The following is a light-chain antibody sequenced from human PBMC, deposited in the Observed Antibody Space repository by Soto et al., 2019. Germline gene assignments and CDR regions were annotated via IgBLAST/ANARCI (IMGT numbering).Light chain of an antibody. CDR2: AAS. CDR1: QGISSY. V-gene: IGKV1-9*01. Sequence: DIQLTQSPSFLSASVGDRVTITCRASQGISSYLAWYQQKPGKAPKLLIYAASTLQSGVPSRFSGSGSGSDFTLTISCLQSEDFATYYCQQYYSYLPITFGQGTRLEIK. J-gene: IGKJ5*01. CDR3: QQYYSYLPIT.